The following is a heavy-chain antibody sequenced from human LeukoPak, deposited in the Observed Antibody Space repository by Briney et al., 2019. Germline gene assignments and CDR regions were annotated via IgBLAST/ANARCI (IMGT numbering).Heavy chain of an antibody. CDR1: GYTFTSYG. CDR3: ARGGVYDILTGYHNYYYGMDV. CDR2: ISAYNGNT. V-gene: IGHV1-18*01. J-gene: IGHJ6*02. Sequence: GASVKVSCKASGYTFTSYGISWVRQAPGQGLEWMGWISAYNGNTNYAQKLQGRVTMTTDTSTSTAYMELRSLRSDDTAVYYCARGGVYDILTGYHNYYYGMDVWGQGTTVTVSS. D-gene: IGHD3-9*01.